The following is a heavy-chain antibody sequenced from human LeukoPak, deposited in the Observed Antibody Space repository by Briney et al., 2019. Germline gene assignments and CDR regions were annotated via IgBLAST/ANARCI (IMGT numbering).Heavy chain of an antibody. CDR2: ITSDGSST. Sequence: PGGSLRLSCAASGFAFSSYDVRWVRQAPGNGLKWVSRITSDGSSTSYADSVKGRFTIPRDNAKNTLYLQMNSLRAEDTAVYYCARGSAKGGRGLQWLVQGVNDYWGQGTLVTVSS. CDR3: ARGSAKGGRGLQWLVQGVNDY. V-gene: IGHV3-74*01. D-gene: IGHD6-19*01. J-gene: IGHJ4*02. CDR1: GFAFSSYD.